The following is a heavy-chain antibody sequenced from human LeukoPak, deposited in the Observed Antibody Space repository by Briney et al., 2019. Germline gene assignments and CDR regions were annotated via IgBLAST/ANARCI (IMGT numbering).Heavy chain of an antibody. CDR2: INADGSST. J-gene: IGHJ6*03. V-gene: IGHV3-74*01. CDR3: ARVAYTGGGREYMDV. Sequence: GGSLRLSCAASGFTFSSYAMSWVRQAPGKGLVWVSPINADGSSTSYADSVKGRFTISRDNAKNTLYLQMNSLRAEDTAVYYCARVAYTGGGREYMDVWGKGTTVTVSS. CDR1: GFTFSSYA. D-gene: IGHD3-16*01.